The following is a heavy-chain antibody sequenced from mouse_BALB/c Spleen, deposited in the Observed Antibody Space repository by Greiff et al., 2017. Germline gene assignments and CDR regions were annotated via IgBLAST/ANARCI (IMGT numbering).Heavy chain of an antibody. CDR1: GFNIKDTY. J-gene: IGHJ3*01. CDR2: IDPANGNT. D-gene: IGHD2-10*02. V-gene: IGHV14-3*02. Sequence: EVQLQQSGAELVKPGASVTLSCTASGFNIKDTYMHWVKQRPEQGLEWIGRIDPANGNTKYDPKFQGKATITADTSSNTAYLQLSSLTSEDTAVYYCARVGYGNYVWFAYWGQGTLVTVSA. CDR3: ARVGYGNYVWFAY.